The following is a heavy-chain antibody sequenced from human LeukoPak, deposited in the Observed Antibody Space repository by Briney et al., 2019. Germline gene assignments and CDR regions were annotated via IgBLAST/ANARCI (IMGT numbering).Heavy chain of an antibody. CDR2: ISITRTTI. V-gene: IGHV3-48*01. CDR3: VRHPQFVNYFSYMDV. CDR1: GFPLSGYS. J-gene: IGHJ6*03. D-gene: IGHD2/OR15-2a*01. Sequence: PGGSLRLSCAASGFPLSGYSMNGVGQAPGKGPEGISYISITRTTIYYPPSVKGRFTFSRDNANNALYLQTNTLIPEDAAVYSFVRHPQFVNYFSYMDVWGKGTTVTVSS.